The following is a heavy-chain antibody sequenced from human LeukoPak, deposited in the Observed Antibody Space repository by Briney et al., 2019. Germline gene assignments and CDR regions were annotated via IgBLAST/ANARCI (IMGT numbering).Heavy chain of an antibody. CDR1: GGPFSGHY. CDR3: ARVGLSLYCSSTSCPPAWFDP. CDR2: INHSGSA. Sequence: PSETLSLTCAVYGGPFSGHYWRWIRQPPGKGLEWIGEINHSGSANYSPSLKSRVTLSVDTSKNQFSLKLSSVTAADTAVYYCARVGLSLYCSSTSCPPAWFDPWGQGTLVTVSS. J-gene: IGHJ5*02. V-gene: IGHV4-34*01. D-gene: IGHD2-2*01.